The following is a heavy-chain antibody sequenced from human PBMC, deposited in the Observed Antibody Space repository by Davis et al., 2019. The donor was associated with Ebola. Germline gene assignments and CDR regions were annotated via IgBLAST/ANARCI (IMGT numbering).Heavy chain of an antibody. J-gene: IGHJ4*02. CDR3: ARDLCGMDDY. Sequence: HTGGSLRLSCAVSGFTFSTYWMHWVRQVPGKGLVWVSRTNEDGTTTNYADSVRGRFTISRDNAKNTLYLQMNSLRAEDTAIYYCARDLCGMDDYWGPGTLVTVSS. V-gene: IGHV3-74*01. D-gene: IGHD2-21*01. CDR1: GFTFSTYW. CDR2: TNEDGTTT.